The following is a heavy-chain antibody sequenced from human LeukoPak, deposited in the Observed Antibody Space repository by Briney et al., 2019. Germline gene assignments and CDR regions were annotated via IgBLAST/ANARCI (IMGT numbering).Heavy chain of an antibody. D-gene: IGHD1-26*01. V-gene: IGHV4-39*01. Sequence: SETLSVTCTVSGGSISSSSYYWGWIRQPPGKGLELIGTIYYSGNTYYNPYLKSRITISLDTSKNQFSLELSSVTAADTAVYYCGRRASRSYYAYWGQGTLVTVSS. J-gene: IGHJ4*02. CDR2: IYYSGNT. CDR1: GGSISSSSYY. CDR3: GRRASRSYYAY.